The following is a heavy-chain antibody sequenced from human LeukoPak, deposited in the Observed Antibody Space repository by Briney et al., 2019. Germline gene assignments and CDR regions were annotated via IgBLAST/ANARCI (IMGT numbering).Heavy chain of an antibody. V-gene: IGHV4-61*02. Sequence: SETLSLTCTVSGGSISGSTYYWSWIRQPAGKGLEWIGRIYTSGSTNYNPSLKSRVTMSVDTSKNQFSLKLSSVTAADTAVYYCARDRPLREQLGGYYFDYWGQGTLVTVSS. CDR3: ARDRPLREQLGGYYFDY. J-gene: IGHJ4*02. CDR2: IYTSGST. CDR1: GGSISGSTYY. D-gene: IGHD6-6*01.